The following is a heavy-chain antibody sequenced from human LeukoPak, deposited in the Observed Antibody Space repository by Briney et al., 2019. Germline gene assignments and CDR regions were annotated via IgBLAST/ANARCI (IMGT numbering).Heavy chain of an antibody. Sequence: ASVKVSCKASGYTFTSYGISWVRQAPGQGLEWMGWISAYNGNTNYAQKLQGRVTMTTDTSTSTAYMELRSLRSDDTAVYYCAVVVVAASTNWFDPWGQGTPVTVSS. CDR3: AVVVVAASTNWFDP. CDR1: GYTFTSYG. CDR2: ISAYNGNT. V-gene: IGHV1-18*01. J-gene: IGHJ5*02. D-gene: IGHD2-15*01.